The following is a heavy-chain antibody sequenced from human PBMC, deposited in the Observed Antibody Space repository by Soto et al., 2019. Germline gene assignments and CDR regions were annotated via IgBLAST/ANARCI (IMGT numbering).Heavy chain of an antibody. Sequence: GASVKVSCKASGYTFTSYGISWVRQAPGQGLEWMGWITAYNGNTNYAQKLQGRVTMTTDTSTSTAYMELRSLRSDDTAVYYCASQSTLYDSSGPLPLYGMDVWGQGTTVTVSS. CDR2: ITAYNGNT. CDR1: GYTFTSYG. V-gene: IGHV1-18*01. J-gene: IGHJ6*02. CDR3: ASQSTLYDSSGPLPLYGMDV. D-gene: IGHD3-22*01.